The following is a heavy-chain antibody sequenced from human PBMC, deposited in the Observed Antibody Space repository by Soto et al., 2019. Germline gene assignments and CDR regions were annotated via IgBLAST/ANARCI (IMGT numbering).Heavy chain of an antibody. D-gene: IGHD1-26*01. V-gene: IGHV1-18*01. CDR2: ISAYNCNT. Sequence: QVQLVQSGDEVKKPGASVKVSCKASGYTFTSYGISWVRQAPGQGLEWMGWISAYNCNTNYAQRRKGRVTMTTDTSTSTAYMEPRILRSDDQAVYYCARDRRLELDYWGQGTLVTVSS. J-gene: IGHJ4*02. CDR1: GYTFTSYG. CDR3: ARDRRLELDY.